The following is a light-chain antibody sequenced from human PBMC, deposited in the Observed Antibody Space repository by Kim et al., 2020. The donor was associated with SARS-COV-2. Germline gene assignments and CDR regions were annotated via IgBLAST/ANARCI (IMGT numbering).Light chain of an antibody. J-gene: IGKJ3*01. CDR3: RQYDNWPPFT. CDR2: GAS. CDR1: QSVKKN. V-gene: IGKV3D-15*01. Sequence: SPGASATRSCRASQSVKKNIAWYQQRPGQGPRLLIYGASTRATGIPARFSGSGSGTEFTLTITSLQSEDFAVYYCRQYDNWPPFTFGPGTKVDIK.